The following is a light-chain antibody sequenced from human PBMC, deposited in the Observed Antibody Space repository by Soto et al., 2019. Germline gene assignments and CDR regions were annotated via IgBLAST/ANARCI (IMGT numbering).Light chain of an antibody. CDR3: QQRSNWPPIT. V-gene: IGKV3D-20*02. Sequence: TVLTQSPDTLSLSPCKRATLSCRAIQSISSSYLAWYQQKPRHAPRLLIYDAYTRATGIPARFSGSGAGTDFTLTISRLEPDDFAVYYCQQRSNWPPITFGEGTQLDIK. J-gene: IGKJ5*01. CDR2: DAY. CDR1: QSISSSY.